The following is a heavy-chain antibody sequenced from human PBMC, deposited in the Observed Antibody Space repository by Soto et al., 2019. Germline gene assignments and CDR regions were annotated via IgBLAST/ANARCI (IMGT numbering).Heavy chain of an antibody. CDR2: ITATGDYA. CDR3: GRDPNGDYVGAFEM. Sequence: EVQQLESGGGLVQPGGSLRLSCAAAEFTFSDYAMTWVRLAPGRGLEWVSSITATGDYAQYTDSVKGRFSISRDNSRSTLFLQMESVRDEDTAICFCGRDPNGDYVGAFEMWCRGTKVTVSS. V-gene: IGHV3-23*01. D-gene: IGHD4-17*01. CDR1: EFTFSDYA. J-gene: IGHJ3*02.